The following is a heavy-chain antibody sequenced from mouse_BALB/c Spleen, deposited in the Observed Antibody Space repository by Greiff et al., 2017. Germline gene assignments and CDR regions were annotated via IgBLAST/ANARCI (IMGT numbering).Heavy chain of an antibody. Sequence: VQLQQTGPELVKPGASVKISCKASGYSFTDYIMLWVKQSHGKSLEWIGNINPYYGSTSYNLKFKGKATLTVDKSSSTAYMQLNSLTSEDSAVYYCARERGTFYAMDYWGQGTSVTVSS. CDR2: INPYYGST. J-gene: IGHJ4*01. D-gene: IGHD3-3*01. CDR3: ARERGTFYAMDY. V-gene: IGHV1-39*01. CDR1: GYSFTDYI.